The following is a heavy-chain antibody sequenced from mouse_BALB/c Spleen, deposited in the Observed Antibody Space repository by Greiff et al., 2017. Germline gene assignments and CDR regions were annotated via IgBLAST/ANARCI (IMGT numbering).Heavy chain of an antibody. CDR3: ARGRSALAY. J-gene: IGHJ3*01. CDR2: ISSGGSYT. Sequence: EVKLVESGGGLVKPGGSLKLSCAASGFTFSSYAMSWVRQSPEKRLEWVAAISSGGSYTYYPDTVTGRFTISRDNAKNTLYLEMGSRRSEDKAMYYCARGRSALAYWGQGTLVTVSA. V-gene: IGHV5-9-4*01. CDR1: GFTFSSYA.